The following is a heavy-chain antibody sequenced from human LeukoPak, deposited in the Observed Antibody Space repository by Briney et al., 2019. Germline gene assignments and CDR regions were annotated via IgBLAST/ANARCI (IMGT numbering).Heavy chain of an antibody. CDR2: INPSGGST. CDR3: ARGGASYSSGWYHFDN. D-gene: IGHD6-19*01. J-gene: IGHJ4*02. Sequence: ASVKVSCKASGYTFTSYYMHWVRQAPGQGLEWMGIINPSGGSTSYAQKFQGRVTMTRDTSTSTVYMELSSLRSEDTAVYYCARGGASYSSGWYHFDNWGQGTLVTVSS. CDR1: GYTFTSYY. V-gene: IGHV1-46*01.